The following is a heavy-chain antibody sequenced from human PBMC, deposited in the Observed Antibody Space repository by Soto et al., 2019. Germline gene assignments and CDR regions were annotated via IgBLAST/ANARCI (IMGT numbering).Heavy chain of an antibody. CDR3: AKGHSSGWPHYIDY. CDR2: ISGSGGST. Sequence: GGFLRLSCAASGFAFNSYVMTWVRQAPGKGLNWVSSISGSGGSTYYTDSVKGRFTISRDNSKSTLYLQMNSLSAEDTAVYYCAKGHSSGWPHYIDYWGQGTLVTVSS. D-gene: IGHD6-19*01. CDR1: GFAFNSYV. V-gene: IGHV3-23*01. J-gene: IGHJ4*02.